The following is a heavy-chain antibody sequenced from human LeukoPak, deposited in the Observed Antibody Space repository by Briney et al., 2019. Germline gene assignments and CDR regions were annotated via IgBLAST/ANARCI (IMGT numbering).Heavy chain of an antibody. CDR1: GYTLTELS. V-gene: IGHV1-24*01. CDR3: ATSLRFLEWNQYYFDY. D-gene: IGHD3-3*01. Sequence: ASVKVSCKVSGYTLTELSMHWVRQAPGKGLEWMGGFDPEDGETIYAQKFQGRVTMTEDTSTDTAYMELSSLRSEDTAVYYCATSLRFLEWNQYYFDYWGQGTLVTVSS. J-gene: IGHJ4*02. CDR2: FDPEDGET.